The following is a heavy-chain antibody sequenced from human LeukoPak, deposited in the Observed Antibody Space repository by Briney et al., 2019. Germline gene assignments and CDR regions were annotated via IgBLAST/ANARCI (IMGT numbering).Heavy chain of an antibody. Sequence: ASVKVSCKASGYTFTSYGISWVRQAPGQGLEWMGWVSAYNGNTNYAQKLQGRVTMTTDTSTSTAYMELRSLRSDDTAVYYCARAASPAVAGPTDAFDIWGQGTMVTVSS. V-gene: IGHV1-18*01. J-gene: IGHJ3*02. CDR2: VSAYNGNT. CDR1: GYTFTSYG. D-gene: IGHD6-19*01. CDR3: ARAASPAVAGPTDAFDI.